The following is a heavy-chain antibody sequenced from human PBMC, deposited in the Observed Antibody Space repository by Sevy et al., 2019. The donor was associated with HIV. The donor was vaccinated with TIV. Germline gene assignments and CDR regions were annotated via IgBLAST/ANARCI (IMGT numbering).Heavy chain of an antibody. CDR1: GFTFSRYA. V-gene: IGHV3-23*01. Sequence: GGSLRLSCAASGFTFSRYAMNWVRQAPGKGLEWVSGISGNGCSGDKTNYADSVKGRFTHSRDDSKNSLYLQLNSLRAEDAAIYYCARKYDSSGYFDYWGQGTLVTVSS. D-gene: IGHD3-22*01. J-gene: IGHJ4*02. CDR3: ARKYDSSGYFDY. CDR2: ISGNGCSGDKT.